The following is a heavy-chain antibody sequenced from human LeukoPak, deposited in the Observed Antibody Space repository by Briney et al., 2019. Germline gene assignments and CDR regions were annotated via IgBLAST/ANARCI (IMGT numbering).Heavy chain of an antibody. CDR3: ARRGVTTDYYMDV. V-gene: IGHV3-23*01. D-gene: IGHD1-14*01. J-gene: IGHJ6*03. Sequence: PGGSLRLSCAASGFTFSSYAMSWVRQAPGKGLEWVSAISGSGGSTYYADSVKGRFTISRDNAKNSLYLQMNSLRAEDTAVYYCARRGVTTDYYMDVWGKGTTVTVSS. CDR1: GFTFSSYA. CDR2: ISGSGGST.